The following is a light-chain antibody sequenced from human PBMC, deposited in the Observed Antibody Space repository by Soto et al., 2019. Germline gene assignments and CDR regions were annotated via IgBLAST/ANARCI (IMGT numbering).Light chain of an antibody. CDR3: KQYNDWPLT. J-gene: IGKJ4*01. CDR1: QSISRT. Sequence: EILMTQSPAALSVSPGEGLSLSCRASQSISRTLAWYQQRPGQAPRLLIYGASSRATGVPARFSGSGSGTEFTLTISSLQSEDFAVYYCKQYNDWPLTFGGGNKVDVK. V-gene: IGKV3-15*01. CDR2: GAS.